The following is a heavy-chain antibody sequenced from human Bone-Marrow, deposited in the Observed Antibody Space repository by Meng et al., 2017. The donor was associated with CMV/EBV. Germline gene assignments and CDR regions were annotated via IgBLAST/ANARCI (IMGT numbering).Heavy chain of an antibody. CDR1: GFTVSSNY. V-gene: IGHV3-53*01. Sequence: GESLKISCVVSGFTVSSNYMSWVRQAPGKGLEWVSVLFSGGTTTYGDSVKGRFTISRDNSKNTLYLQMNSLRAEDTAVYYCAKDDEWELLSGASDYWGQGTLVTVSS. CDR3: AKDDEWELLSGASDY. D-gene: IGHD1-26*01. CDR2: LFSGGTT. J-gene: IGHJ4*02.